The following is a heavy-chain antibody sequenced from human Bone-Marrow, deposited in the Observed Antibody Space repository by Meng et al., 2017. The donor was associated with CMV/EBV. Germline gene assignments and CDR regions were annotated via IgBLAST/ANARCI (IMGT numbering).Heavy chain of an antibody. J-gene: IGHJ6*02. D-gene: IGHD1-1*01. V-gene: IGHV4-61*01. CDR2: IYYSGST. CDR3: ARDLPGNDGMDV. Sequence: SETLSLTCTVSGGSVSSGTYSWSWIRQPPGKGLEWIGYIYYSGSTNYNPSLKSRVTISVDTSKNQFSLKLSSVTAADTAVYYCARDLPGNDGMDVWGQGTTVTVS. CDR1: GGSVSSGTYS.